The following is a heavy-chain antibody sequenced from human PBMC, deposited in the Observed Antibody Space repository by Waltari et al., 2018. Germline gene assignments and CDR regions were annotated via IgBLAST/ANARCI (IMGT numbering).Heavy chain of an antibody. CDR3: AKAGSAAGHCSGSGCYHDY. V-gene: IGHV3-30*02. CDR2: IRYDGSNK. J-gene: IGHJ4*02. CDR1: GFTFSSYG. D-gene: IGHD2-15*01. Sequence: QVQLVESGGGVVQPGGSLRLSCAASGFTFSSYGILWVRQAPGQGLEWWAFIRYDGSNKNYADSVKGRFTISRDNSKNTLSLQMNSLRAEDTAVYYCAKAGSAAGHCSGSGCYHDYWGQGTLVTVSS.